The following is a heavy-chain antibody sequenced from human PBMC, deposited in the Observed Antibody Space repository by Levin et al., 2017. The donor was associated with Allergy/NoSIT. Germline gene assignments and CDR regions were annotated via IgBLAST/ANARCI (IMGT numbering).Heavy chain of an antibody. J-gene: IGHJ4*02. V-gene: IGHV4-59*01. CDR1: GGSISSYY. CDR2: IYYSGST. CDR3: ARGAETYYYDSSGYFTPTYYFDY. Sequence: SETLSLTCTVSGGSISSYYWSWIRQPPGKGLEWIGYIYYSGSTNYNPSLKSRVTISVDTSKNQFSLKLSSVTAADTAVYYCARGAETYYYDSSGYFTPTYYFDYWGQGTLVTVSS. D-gene: IGHD3-22*01.